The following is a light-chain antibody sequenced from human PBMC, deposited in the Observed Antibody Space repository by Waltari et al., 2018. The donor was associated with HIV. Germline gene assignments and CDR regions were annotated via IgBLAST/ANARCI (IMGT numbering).Light chain of an antibody. V-gene: IGKV1-5*03. J-gene: IGKJ4*01. CDR2: KAS. CDR1: QSINVW. Sequence: DTQMTQSPSSLSVSVGDRVTITCRPSQSINVWLAWYQQKPGKAPNLLIFKASSPKSWVPSRFSGSGSGTEFTLTISSLQPDDSATYYCQQYDTSPITFGDGTRVEI. CDR3: QQYDTSPIT.